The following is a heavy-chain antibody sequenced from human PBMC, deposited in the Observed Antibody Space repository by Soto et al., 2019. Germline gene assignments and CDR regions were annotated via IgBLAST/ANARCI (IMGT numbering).Heavy chain of an antibody. D-gene: IGHD3-22*01. CDR1: GGSISSYY. CDR2: IYYSGST. CDR3: ARGLNYDSSGYYRTNYYYYGMDV. V-gene: IGHV4-59*01. J-gene: IGHJ6*02. Sequence: SSETLSLTCTVSGGSISSYYWSWIRQPPGKGLEWIGYIYYSGSTNYNPSLKSRVTISVDTSKNQFSLKLSSVTAADTAVYYCARGLNYDSSGYYRTNYYYYGMDVWGQGTTVTVSS.